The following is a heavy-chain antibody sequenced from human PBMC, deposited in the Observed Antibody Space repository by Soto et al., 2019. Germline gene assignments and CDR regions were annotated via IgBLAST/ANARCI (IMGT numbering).Heavy chain of an antibody. CDR1: GFTFNTYD. Sequence: EVQLVESGGGLVKPGGSLRLSCAASGFTFNTYDMNWVRQAPGKGLEWVSSITTSSAYIYYADSLTGRITIPRDNAKNSLFLQMNSLRAEDTAVYYCVRSGTARLLRPSWFDAWGQGTLVTVSS. CDR3: VRSGTARLLRPSWFDA. D-gene: IGHD2-21*01. CDR2: ITTSSAYI. V-gene: IGHV3-21*01. J-gene: IGHJ5*02.